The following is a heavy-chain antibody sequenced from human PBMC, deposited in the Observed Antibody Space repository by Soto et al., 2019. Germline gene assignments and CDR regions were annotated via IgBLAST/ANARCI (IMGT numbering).Heavy chain of an antibody. V-gene: IGHV4-59*08. Sequence: QVQLQESGPGLVKPSETLSLTCTVSGGSISSYYWSWIRQPPGKGLEWIGYIYYSGSTNYNPSLKRRVTISLHTSKNHFSLKLSSVTAAATAVYYCARHDEGATPFFAPWGQGTLVTVSS. CDR2: IYYSGST. J-gene: IGHJ5*02. CDR1: GGSISSYY. CDR3: ARHDEGATPFFAP. D-gene: IGHD1-26*01.